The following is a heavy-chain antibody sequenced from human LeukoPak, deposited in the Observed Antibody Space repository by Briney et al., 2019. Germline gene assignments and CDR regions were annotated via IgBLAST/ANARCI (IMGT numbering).Heavy chain of an antibody. V-gene: IGHV4-34*01. CDR1: GGSFSGYY. CDR2: INHSGST. J-gene: IGHJ4*02. D-gene: IGHD2-2*01. Sequence: SETLSLTCAVYGGSFSGYYWSWIRQPPGKGLEWIGEINHSGSTNYNPSLKSRVTISVDTSKNQFSLKLSSVTAADTAVYYCARRGGIVVVPAAFFDYWGQGTLVTVSS. CDR3: ARRGGIVVVPAAFFDY.